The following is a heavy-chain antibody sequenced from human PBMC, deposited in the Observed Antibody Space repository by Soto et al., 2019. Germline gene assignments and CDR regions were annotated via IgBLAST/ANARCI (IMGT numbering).Heavy chain of an antibody. V-gene: IGHV3-23*01. J-gene: IGHJ4*02. Sequence: GSLRLSCAASGFNFSNYAMTWVRPAPGKGLEWVSGISGSGGSTSYADSVKGRFTVSRDNSKNTLYLQMNSLRAEDTAVYYCAKDGYSSSSDYFDYWGQGTLVTVSS. CDR3: AKDGYSSSSDYFDY. CDR2: ISGSGGST. CDR1: GFNFSNYA. D-gene: IGHD6-6*01.